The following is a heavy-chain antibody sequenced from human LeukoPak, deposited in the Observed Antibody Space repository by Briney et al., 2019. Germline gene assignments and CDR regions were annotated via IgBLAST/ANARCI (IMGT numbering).Heavy chain of an antibody. CDR2: ISSSSSTI. D-gene: IGHD1-1*01. V-gene: IGHV3-48*01. J-gene: IGHJ4*02. CDR3: AKDLEATGTTISFGEGNDY. CDR1: GFTFSSYS. Sequence: GGSLRLSCAASGFTFSSYSMNWVRQAPGKGLEWVSYISSSSSTIYYADSVKGRFTISRDNSKNTLYLQMNSLRAEDTAVYYCAKDLEATGTTISFGEGNDYWGQGTLVTVSS.